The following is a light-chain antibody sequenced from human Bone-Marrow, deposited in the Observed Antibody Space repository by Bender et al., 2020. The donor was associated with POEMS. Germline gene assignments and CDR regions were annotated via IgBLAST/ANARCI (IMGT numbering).Light chain of an antibody. V-gene: IGLV1-44*01. CDR3: AVWDDSLNGWV. J-gene: IGLJ3*02. CDR1: SSNIGAHA. CDR2: SDN. Sequence: QSVLTQPPSASGTPGQRVTISCSGGSSNIGAHAVNWYQHLPGTAPKLLIQSDNQRPSGVPDRFSGSKSGASASLAVSGLQSEDDADYYCAVWDDSLNGWVFGGGTKLTVL.